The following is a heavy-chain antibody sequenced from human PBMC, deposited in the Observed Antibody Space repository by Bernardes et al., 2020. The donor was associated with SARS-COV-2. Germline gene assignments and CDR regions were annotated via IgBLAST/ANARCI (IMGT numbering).Heavy chain of an antibody. CDR2: IYTSGST. V-gene: IGHV4-4*07. CDR1: GGSISSYY. Sequence: SETLSLTCTVSGGSISSYYWSWIRQPAGKGLEWIGRIYTSGSTNYNPSLKSRVTMSVDTSKNQFSLKLSSVTAADTAVYYCARERGRVGFLEWFYFDYWGQGTLVTVSS. J-gene: IGHJ4*02. D-gene: IGHD3-3*02. CDR3: ARERGRVGFLEWFYFDY.